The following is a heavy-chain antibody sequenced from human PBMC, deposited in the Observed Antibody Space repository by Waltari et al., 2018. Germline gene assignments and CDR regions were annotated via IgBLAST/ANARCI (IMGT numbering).Heavy chain of an antibody. CDR3: ANLSPCVVAANPHIPGCAFDI. V-gene: IGHV3-30*02. CDR1: GFTFSSYG. CDR2: IWYDGSNK. D-gene: IGHD2-15*01. J-gene: IGHJ3*02. Sequence: QVQLVESGGGVVQPGGSLRLSCAASGFTFSSYGMHWVRQAPGKGLEWVAVIWYDGSNKYYADSVKGRFTISRDKSKNTLYLQMNSLRAEDTAMYYCANLSPCVVAANPHIPGCAFDIWGQGTMVTVSS.